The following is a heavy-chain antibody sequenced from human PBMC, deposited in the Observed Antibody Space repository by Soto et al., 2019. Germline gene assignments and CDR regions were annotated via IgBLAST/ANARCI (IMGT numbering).Heavy chain of an antibody. D-gene: IGHD6-19*01. CDR3: AKSSSGWYVIGFDP. CDR2: ISYDGSNK. Sequence: GGSLRLSCAASGFTFSSYGMHWVRQAPGKGLEWVAVISYDGSNKYYADSVKGRFTIPRDNSKNTLYLQMNSLRAEDTAVYYCAKSSSGWYVIGFDPWGQGTLVTVSS. V-gene: IGHV3-30*18. CDR1: GFTFSSYG. J-gene: IGHJ5*02.